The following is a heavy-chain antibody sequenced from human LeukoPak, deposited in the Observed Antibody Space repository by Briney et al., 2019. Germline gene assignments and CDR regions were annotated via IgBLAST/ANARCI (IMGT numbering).Heavy chain of an antibody. J-gene: IGHJ4*02. V-gene: IGHV3-74*01. CDR1: GFSFNNYA. Sequence: GGSLRLSCAASGFSFNNYAMGWVRQAPGKGLEWVSRIDEFGSVTNSADSVQCRFSISRDNAKNALYLQMNSLRAEDTAVYYCVRDMFGGRDYWGQGTLVTVSS. CDR2: IDEFGSVT. CDR3: VRDMFGGRDY. D-gene: IGHD3-10*02.